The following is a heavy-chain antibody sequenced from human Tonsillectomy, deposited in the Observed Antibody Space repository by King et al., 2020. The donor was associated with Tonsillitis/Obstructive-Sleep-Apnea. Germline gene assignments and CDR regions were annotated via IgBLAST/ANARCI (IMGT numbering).Heavy chain of an antibody. CDR1: RFTFSSYA. CDR2: ISDRGDNT. CDR3: AGGPAGADYYYMDV. J-gene: IGHJ6*03. Sequence: DVQLVESGGGLVQPGGSLRLSCAAARFTFSSYAMTWVRQAPGKGLEWVSVISDRGDNTFNLDSVKGRFTISRDNSKNMLYLQMNSLRAEDTALYYCAGGPAGADYYYMDVWGKGTTVTVSS. V-gene: IGHV3-23*04. D-gene: IGHD6-19*01.